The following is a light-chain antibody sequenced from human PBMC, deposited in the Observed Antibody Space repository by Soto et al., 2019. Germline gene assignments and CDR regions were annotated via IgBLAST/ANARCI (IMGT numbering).Light chain of an antibody. CDR3: QQYSSYPYT. J-gene: IGKJ2*01. Sequence: DILMTQSPSTLSASVGDRVTITCRASQSISSWLAWYQQKPGKAPKLLIYKASSLESGVPSRFSGSGSGTEFTLTISSLQPDDFATYYCQQYSSYPYTFGQGTKVEIK. CDR2: KAS. CDR1: QSISSW. V-gene: IGKV1-5*03.